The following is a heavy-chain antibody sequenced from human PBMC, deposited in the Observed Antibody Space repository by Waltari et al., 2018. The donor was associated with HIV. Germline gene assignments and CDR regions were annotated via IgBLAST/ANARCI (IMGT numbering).Heavy chain of an antibody. CDR3: ARGLDILTGYYHWFSDL. J-gene: IGHJ2*01. V-gene: IGHV4-61*02. CDR1: GGSITSGSYY. D-gene: IGHD3-9*01. CDR2: IYISGSA. Sequence: QVQLQESGPGLVKPSQTLSLTCTVSGGSITSGSYYWIWIRQPAGKGLEWMGRIYISGSANYNPSLRSRGTMSVDTSKNQFSLKLTAVTAADTVVYYCARGLDILTGYYHWFSDLWGRGTLVTVSS.